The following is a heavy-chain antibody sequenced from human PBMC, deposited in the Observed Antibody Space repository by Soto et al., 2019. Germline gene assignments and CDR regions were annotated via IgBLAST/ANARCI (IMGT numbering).Heavy chain of an antibody. CDR2: IWHDGSYK. Sequence: QVQLVESGGGVVQPGRSLRLSCAASGFNFRNYGMHWVRQAPGKGLVGVAVIWHDGSYKYYGESVKGRFTISKDDSTNTLYLQMYRLRPDDTAVYLFPREEEAFGSQVNYWGQVTLVTVSS. J-gene: IGHJ4*02. CDR1: GFNFRNYG. CDR3: PREEEAFGSQVNY. V-gene: IGHV3-33*01. D-gene: IGHD3-10*01.